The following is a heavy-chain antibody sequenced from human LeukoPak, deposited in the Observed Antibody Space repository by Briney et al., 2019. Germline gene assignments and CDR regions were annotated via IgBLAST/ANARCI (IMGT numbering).Heavy chain of an antibody. J-gene: IGHJ4*02. CDR3: ATQFWWAAVAGKVLDY. Sequence: GGSLRLSFAASAFTFSSYAMSGVRQAPGKGLEWVANIKEDGSEKYYVDSVKGRFTISRDDAKNSLYLQMTSLRAEDTAVYYCATQFWWAAVAGKVLDYWGQGTLVTVSS. D-gene: IGHD6-19*01. CDR2: IKEDGSEK. CDR1: AFTFSSYA. V-gene: IGHV3-7*05.